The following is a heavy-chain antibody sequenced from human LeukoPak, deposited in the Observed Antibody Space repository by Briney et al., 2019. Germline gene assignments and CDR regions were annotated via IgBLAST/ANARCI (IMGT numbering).Heavy chain of an antibody. D-gene: IGHD1-1*01. V-gene: IGHV3-33*01. CDR2: IWYDGSNK. CDR1: GFTFSSYG. J-gene: IGHJ4*02. Sequence: PGRSPRLSCAASGFTFSSYGMHWVRQAPGKGLEWVAVIWYDGSNKYYADSVKGRFTISRDNSKNTLYLQMNSLRAEDTAVYYCARDAFWNGFDYWGQGTLVTVSS. CDR3: ARDAFWNGFDY.